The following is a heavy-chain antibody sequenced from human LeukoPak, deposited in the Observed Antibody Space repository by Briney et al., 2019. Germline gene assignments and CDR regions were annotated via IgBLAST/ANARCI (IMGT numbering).Heavy chain of an antibody. CDR2: IQPDGSAQ. CDR3: AKDRSDSGWLYFDY. V-gene: IGHV3-7*01. D-gene: IGHD6-19*01. Sequence: GGSLRLSCVGSGFTFSGNWMSWVRQAPGKGLEWVGNIQPDGSAQYPVDSVKGRFTISRDNARNSMFLQMNSLRVEDTAVYYCAKDRSDSGWLYFDYWGQGTLVTVSS. J-gene: IGHJ4*02. CDR1: GFTFSGNW.